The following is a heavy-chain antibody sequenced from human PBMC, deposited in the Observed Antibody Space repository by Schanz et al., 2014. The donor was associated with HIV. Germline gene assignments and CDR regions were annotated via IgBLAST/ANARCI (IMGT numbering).Heavy chain of an antibody. CDR3: AKDRNYYESKYRGKGNYYYYYGMDV. CDR1: GFTFSSYA. D-gene: IGHD3-22*01. Sequence: VQLLDSGGGLVQPGGSLRLSCAASGFTFSSYAMTWVRQAPGKGLEWVAVTSYDGTKKHYADSVKGRFTISRDNSKNSLSLLIKSLRAEDAAVYYCAKDRNYYESKYRGKGNYYYYYGMDVWGQGTTVTVSS. J-gene: IGHJ6*02. CDR2: TSYDGTKK. V-gene: IGHV3-30*18.